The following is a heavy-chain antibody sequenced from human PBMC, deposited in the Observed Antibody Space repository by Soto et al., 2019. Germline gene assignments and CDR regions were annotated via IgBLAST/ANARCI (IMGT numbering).Heavy chain of an antibody. V-gene: IGHV2-5*02. CDR2: IYWDDDK. D-gene: IGHD2-21*02. CDR3: AHRLPGDKFDY. CDR1: GFSLSTSGVG. Sequence: QITLKESGPPLVKPTQTLTLTCTFSGFSLSTSGVGVGWIRQPPGKALEWLALIYWDDDKRYSPSLKSRLTVTKDTSKNQVVLTMTNMDPVDTATYYCAHRLPGDKFDYWGQGTLVTVSS. J-gene: IGHJ4*02.